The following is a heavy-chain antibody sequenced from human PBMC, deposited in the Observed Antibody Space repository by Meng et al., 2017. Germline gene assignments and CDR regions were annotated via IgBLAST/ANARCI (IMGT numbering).Heavy chain of an antibody. V-gene: IGHV4-34*01. J-gene: IGHJ5*02. CDR3: AREVHYYYDSSGYYLEYNWFDP. CDR1: GGSFSGYY. CDR2: INHSGST. D-gene: IGHD3-22*01. Sequence: SETLSLTCAVYGGSFSGYYWSWIRQPPGKGLEWIGEINHSGSTNYNPSLKSRVTISVDTSKNQFSLKLSSVTAADTAVYYCAREVHYYYDSSGYYLEYNWFDPWGQGTLVTVSS.